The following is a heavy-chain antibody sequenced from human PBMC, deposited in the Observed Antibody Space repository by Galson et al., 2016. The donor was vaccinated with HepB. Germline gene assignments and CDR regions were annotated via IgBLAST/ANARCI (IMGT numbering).Heavy chain of an antibody. V-gene: IGHV3-15*01. CDR3: STDAGRYTYGYLGY. J-gene: IGHJ4*02. Sequence: SLRLSCAASGFTFSSYDMSWVRQAPGKGLEWVGRIKRKSDGGTTDYAAPVKGRFTISRDDSKNTLHLQMNSLKTEDTGVYYCSTDAGRYTYGYLGYWGQGTLVTVSS. CDR2: IKRKSDGGTT. CDR1: GFTFSSYD. D-gene: IGHD5-18*01.